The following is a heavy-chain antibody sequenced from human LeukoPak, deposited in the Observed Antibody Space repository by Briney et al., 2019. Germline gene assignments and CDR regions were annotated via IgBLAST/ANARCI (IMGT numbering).Heavy chain of an antibody. V-gene: IGHV7-4-1*02. D-gene: IGHD3-10*01. J-gene: IGHJ4*02. CDR1: GYSFNSQG. CDR3: ARDGEDYYGSD. Sequence: ASVKVSCKASGYSFNSQGMNWVRQAPGQGLEWMGWINTNTGNPTYAQGFTGRFVFSLDTSVSTAYLQISSLKAEDTAVYYCARDGEDYYGSDWGQGTLVTVSS. CDR2: INTNTGNP.